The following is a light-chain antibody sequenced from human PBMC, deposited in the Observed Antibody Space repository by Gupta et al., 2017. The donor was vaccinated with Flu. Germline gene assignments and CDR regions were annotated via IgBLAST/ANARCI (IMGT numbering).Light chain of an antibody. CDR2: GAS. Sequence: EIVMTQSPASLSVSPGERATLSCTATQSVNDNLAWYLQKSGQGPRLLIYGASTRATGIPARFSGSGSGTEFTLTISSLQSEDFAVYYCLQDNDWPLTFGPGTKVDIK. CDR3: LQDNDWPLT. J-gene: IGKJ3*01. V-gene: IGKV3-15*01. CDR1: QSVNDN.